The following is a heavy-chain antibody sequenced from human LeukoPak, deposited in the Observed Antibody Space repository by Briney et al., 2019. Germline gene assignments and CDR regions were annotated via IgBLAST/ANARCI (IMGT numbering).Heavy chain of an antibody. CDR2: IYTSGST. D-gene: IGHD5-18*01. Sequence: SETLSLTCTVSGGSISSYYWSWLRQPAGKGLEWIGRIYTSGSTNYNPSLKSRVTMSVDTSKNQFSLKLSSVTAADTAVYYCASPSGGYSDDAFDIWGQGTMVTVSS. J-gene: IGHJ3*02. CDR3: ASPSGGYSDDAFDI. CDR1: GGSISSYY. V-gene: IGHV4-4*07.